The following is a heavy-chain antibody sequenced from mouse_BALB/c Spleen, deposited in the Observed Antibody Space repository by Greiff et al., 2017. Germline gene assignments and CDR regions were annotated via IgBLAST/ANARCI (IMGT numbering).Heavy chain of an antibody. J-gene: IGHJ1*01. Sequence: EVMLVESGPSLVKPSQTLSLTCSVTGDSITSGYWNWIRKFPGNKLEYMGYISYSGSTYYNPSLKSRISITRDTSKNQYYLQLNSVTTEDTATYYCARSYYGKGYFDVWGAGTTVTVSS. CDR1: GDSITSGY. V-gene: IGHV3-8*02. CDR3: ARSYYGKGYFDV. CDR2: ISYSGST. D-gene: IGHD2-10*01.